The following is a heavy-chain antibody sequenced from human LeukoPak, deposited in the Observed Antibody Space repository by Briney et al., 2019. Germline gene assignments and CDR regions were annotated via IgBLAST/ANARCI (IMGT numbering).Heavy chain of an antibody. J-gene: IGHJ4*02. Sequence: SQTLTLTCAISGYSFSSNSAAWNWIRQSPSRGLEWLGRTYYRSKWYNDYAVSVKSRITINPDTSKNQFSLKLNSVTHEATAVYYCARGPGRSFDYWGQGTLVTVSS. CDR2: TYYRSKWYN. D-gene: IGHD3-10*01. V-gene: IGHV6-1*01. CDR3: ARGPGRSFDY. CDR1: GYSFSSNSAA.